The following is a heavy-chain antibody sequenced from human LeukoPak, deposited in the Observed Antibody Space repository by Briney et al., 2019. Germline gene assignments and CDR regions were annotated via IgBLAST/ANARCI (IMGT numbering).Heavy chain of an antibody. Sequence: GGSLRLSCTASGFTFSNYGLNWVRQAPGKGLEWVSFIDTSGSYIYYGDSVKGRVTISRDNAKNSLYLQINGLRAEDTAVYYCARGRSITLLRGVAMSDGFDVWGQGAMVTVSS. CDR3: ARGRSITLLRGVAMSDGFDV. J-gene: IGHJ3*01. CDR2: IDTSGSYI. V-gene: IGHV3-21*01. D-gene: IGHD3-10*01. CDR1: GFTFSNYG.